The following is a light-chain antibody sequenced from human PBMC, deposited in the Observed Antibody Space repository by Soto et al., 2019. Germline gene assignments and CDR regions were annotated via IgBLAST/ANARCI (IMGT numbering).Light chain of an antibody. J-gene: IGKJ4*01. V-gene: IGKV3-15*01. Sequence: EIVMTQSPATLSVSSGERATLSCRASQSVSSNLAWYQQKPGQAPRLLIYGASTRATGIPARFSGSGSGTEFTLTISSLQSEDFAVYYCQQSNNWPDTFGGGTKVDIK. CDR2: GAS. CDR3: QQSNNWPDT. CDR1: QSVSSN.